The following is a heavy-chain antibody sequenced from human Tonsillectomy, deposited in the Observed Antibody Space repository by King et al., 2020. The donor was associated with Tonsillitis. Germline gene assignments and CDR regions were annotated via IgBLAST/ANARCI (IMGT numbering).Heavy chain of an antibody. CDR3: ARYVSGSFDY. V-gene: IGHV4-39*01. CDR2: MYNTGTT. D-gene: IGHD1-26*01. J-gene: IGHJ4*02. CDR1: GGSISTSDQY. Sequence: QLQESGPGVVKPSETLSLTCTVSGGSISTSDQYWAWIRQPPGKGLEWLGHMYNTGTTFYNPSLKSRITISGGTSENRFSLKLSSVTAADTAVYFCARYVSGSFDYWGQGALVTVSS.